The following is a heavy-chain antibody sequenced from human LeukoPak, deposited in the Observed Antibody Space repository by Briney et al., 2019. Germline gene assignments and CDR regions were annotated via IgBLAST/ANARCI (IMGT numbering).Heavy chain of an antibody. CDR3: ATRSLDAFDI. CDR1: GYTFTSYG. Sequence: ASVKVTCKASGYTFTSYGISWVRQAPGQGLEWMGWISAYNGNTNYAQKLQGRVTMTTDTSTSTAYMELSSLRSEDTAVYYCATRSLDAFDIWGQGTMVTVSS. D-gene: IGHD1/OR15-1a*01. V-gene: IGHV1-18*01. CDR2: ISAYNGNT. J-gene: IGHJ3*02.